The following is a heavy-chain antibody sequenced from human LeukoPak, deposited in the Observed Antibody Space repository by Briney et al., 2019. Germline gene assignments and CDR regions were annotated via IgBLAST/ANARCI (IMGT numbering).Heavy chain of an antibody. V-gene: IGHV4-30-4*01. CDR1: GGSISSGDYY. CDR3: ARVGALITIFGVVSD. CDR2: IYYSRST. D-gene: IGHD3-3*01. J-gene: IGHJ4*02. Sequence: PSETLSLTCTVSGGSISSGDYYWSWIRQPPGKGLEWIGYIYYSRSTYYNPSLKSRVTISVDTSKNQFSLKLSPVTAADTAVYYCARVGALITIFGVVSDWGQGTLVTVSS.